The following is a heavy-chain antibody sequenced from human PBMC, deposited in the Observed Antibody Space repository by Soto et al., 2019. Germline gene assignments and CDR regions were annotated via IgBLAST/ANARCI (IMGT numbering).Heavy chain of an antibody. Sequence: GGSLRLSCAASGFTFSSYAMNWVRQAPGKGLEWVSGISGSGGRTYSADSVTGRFTISRDNSKNTLYLQMNSLRVEDTAVYYCATPSGSSGSYHRGFFDYWGQGSLVIVSS. V-gene: IGHV3-23*01. D-gene: IGHD1-26*01. CDR2: ISGSGGRT. J-gene: IGHJ4*02. CDR3: ATPSGSSGSYHRGFFDY. CDR1: GFTFSSYA.